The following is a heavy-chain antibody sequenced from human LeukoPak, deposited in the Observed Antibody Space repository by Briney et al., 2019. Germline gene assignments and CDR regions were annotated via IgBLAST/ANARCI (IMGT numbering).Heavy chain of an antibody. J-gene: IGHJ4*02. V-gene: IGHV3-53*01. CDR3: ARGQTVPTRFDY. D-gene: IGHD2-2*01. CDR2: IYSGGST. CDR1: GFTVSSNY. Sequence: GGSLRLSCAASGFTVSSNYMSWVRQAPGKGLEWVSVIYSGGSTYYADSVKGRFTISRDNSKNTLYLQMNSLRAEDTAVYYCARGQTVPTRFDYWGQGTLVTVSS.